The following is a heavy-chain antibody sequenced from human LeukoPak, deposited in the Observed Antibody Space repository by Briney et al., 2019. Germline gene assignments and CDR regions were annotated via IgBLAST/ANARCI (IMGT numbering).Heavy chain of an antibody. CDR1: GGSISSSSYY. D-gene: IGHD3-3*01. CDR3: ARTPSYDFWSGRSFDY. J-gene: IGHJ4*02. V-gene: IGHV4-39*01. CDR2: VYYSGST. Sequence: SETLSLTCTVSGGSISSSSYYWGWIRQPPGKGLEWIGNVYYSGSTYYHPSLKSRVTISVDTSNNQFSLNLTSVTAADTAVYYCARTPSYDFWSGRSFDYWGQGTLVTISS.